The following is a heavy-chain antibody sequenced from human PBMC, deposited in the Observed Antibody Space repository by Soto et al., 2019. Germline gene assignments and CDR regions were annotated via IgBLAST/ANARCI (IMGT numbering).Heavy chain of an antibody. CDR3: AKGGRQWLVTSDFNY. V-gene: IGHV3-23*01. CDR2: ISGSGGTT. J-gene: IGHJ4*02. Sequence: GGSLRLSCAASGFTFSSYGMTWVRQAPGKGLEWVSVISGSGGTTYYADSVKGRFTISRDSSKNTVSLEMTSLRAEDTAVYYCAKGGRQWLVTSDFNYWGQGALVTVSS. CDR1: GFTFSSYG. D-gene: IGHD6-19*01.